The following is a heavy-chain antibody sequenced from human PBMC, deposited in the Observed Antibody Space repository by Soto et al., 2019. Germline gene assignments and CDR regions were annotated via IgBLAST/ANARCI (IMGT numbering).Heavy chain of an antibody. CDR2: INRDGSKK. V-gene: IGHV3-7*05. CDR3: ARDVSPGSSSLYLDAFDN. J-gene: IGHJ3*02. CDR1: GFTLSAYW. Sequence: EVQLEESGGDLVQPGGSLRLSCAASGFTLSAYWMTWVRQAPGKGLEWVANINRDGSKKSYLDSVRGRFTISRDNVGNSLYLQMDSLRAYDTALYYCARDVSPGSSSLYLDAFDNWGQGTMVTVSS. D-gene: IGHD6-13*01.